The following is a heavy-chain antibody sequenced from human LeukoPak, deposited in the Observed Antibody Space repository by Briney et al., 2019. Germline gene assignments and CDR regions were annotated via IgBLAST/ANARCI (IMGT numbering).Heavy chain of an antibody. CDR1: GFTFSSYA. V-gene: IGHV3-15*01. CDR2: IKSKPAGGTT. J-gene: IGHJ4*02. Sequence: GGSLRLSCAASGFTFSSYAMSWVRQAPGKGLEWVGRIKSKPAGGTTDYAAPVKGRFTISRDDSKYTLYLQMNSLTTEDTAVYYCTGISFDYWGQGILVTVSS. CDR3: TGISFDY. D-gene: IGHD1-26*01.